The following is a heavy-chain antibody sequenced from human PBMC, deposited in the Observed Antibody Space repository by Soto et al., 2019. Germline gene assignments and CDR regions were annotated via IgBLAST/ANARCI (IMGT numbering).Heavy chain of an antibody. Sequence: SETLSLTXTVSGGSISSGGYYWSWIRQHPGKGLEWIGSMYHSGSTYYNPSLKSRVTMSVDTSKNQLSLKLTSLTAADTAVYYCARYGYSYSMRFFDKWGQGTRVTVSS. D-gene: IGHD5-18*01. CDR3: ARYGYSYSMRFFDK. V-gene: IGHV4-39*07. J-gene: IGHJ4*02. CDR1: GGSISSGGYY. CDR2: MYHSGST.